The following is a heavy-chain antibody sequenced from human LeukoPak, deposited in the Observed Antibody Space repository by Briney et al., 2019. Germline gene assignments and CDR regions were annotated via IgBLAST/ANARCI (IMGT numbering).Heavy chain of an antibody. D-gene: IGHD6-13*01. CDR1: GYSFTSYW. CDR2: IYPGDSDT. J-gene: IGHJ4*02. V-gene: IGHV5-51*01. Sequence: GESLKISCKGSGYSFTSYWIGWVRQMPGKGLEWMGIIYPGDSDTRYSPSFQGHVTISADKSISTAYLQWSSLKASDTAMYYCARHSPEYSSSRTGLDYWGQGTLVTVSS. CDR3: ARHSPEYSSSRTGLDY.